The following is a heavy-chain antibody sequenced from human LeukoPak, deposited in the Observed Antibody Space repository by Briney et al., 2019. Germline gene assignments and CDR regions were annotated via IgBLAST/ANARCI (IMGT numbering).Heavy chain of an antibody. CDR2: IYYSGST. D-gene: IGHD6-19*01. V-gene: IGHV4-59*08. CDR1: GGSISSYY. Sequence: SETLSLTCTVSGGSISSYYWSWIRQPPGKGLEWIGYIYYSGSTNYNPSLKSRVTISVDTSKNQFSLKLSSVTAADTAVYYCARLPGSSGWPPYFYYGMDVWGQGTTVTVSS. J-gene: IGHJ6*02. CDR3: ARLPGSSGWPPYFYYGMDV.